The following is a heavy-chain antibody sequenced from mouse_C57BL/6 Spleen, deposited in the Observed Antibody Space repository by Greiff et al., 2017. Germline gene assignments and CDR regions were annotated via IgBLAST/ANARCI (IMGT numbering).Heavy chain of an antibody. CDR3: AIGAVVATYWYFDV. Sequence: QVQLQQPGAELVKPGASVKVSCKASGYTFTSYWMHWVKQRPGQGLEWIGRIHPSDSDTNYNQKFKGKATLTVDKSSSTAYMQLSSLTSEDSAVYYCAIGAVVATYWYFDVWGTGPRSPSPQ. V-gene: IGHV1-74*01. D-gene: IGHD1-1*01. CDR1: GYTFTSYW. J-gene: IGHJ1*03. CDR2: IHPSDSDT.